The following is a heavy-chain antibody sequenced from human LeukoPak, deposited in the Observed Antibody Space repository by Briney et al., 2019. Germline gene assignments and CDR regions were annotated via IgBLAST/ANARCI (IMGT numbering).Heavy chain of an antibody. CDR1: DDSITMYY. V-gene: IGHV4-59*01. CDR2: VDHTGST. J-gene: IGHJ6*03. Sequence: NPSETLSLTCTVSDDSITMYYWTRIRQPPGKGLEWIGYVDHTGSTNFNPSLNGRVSISRDTSKNLFSLRLRSVTAADTAVYFCARGRVSSSTWYSTYYYYFYMDVWGKGTTVTVSS. D-gene: IGHD1-1*01. CDR3: ARGRVSSSTWYSTYYYYFYMDV.